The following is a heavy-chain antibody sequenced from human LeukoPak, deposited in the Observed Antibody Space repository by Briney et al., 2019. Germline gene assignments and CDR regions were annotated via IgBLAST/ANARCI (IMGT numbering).Heavy chain of an antibody. CDR2: IGDSGGYT. CDR3: AKGLAYCGGDCYSIYFDY. J-gene: IGHJ4*02. V-gene: IGHV3-23*01. CDR1: GFTFSSYA. Sequence: PGGSLRLSCAASGFTFSSYAMSWVRQTPGKGLEWVSAIGDSGGYTYYADSVKGRFTISRDNSKNTLYLQMNSLRAEDTAVYYCAKGLAYCGGDCYSIYFDYWGQGTLVTVSS. D-gene: IGHD2-21*02.